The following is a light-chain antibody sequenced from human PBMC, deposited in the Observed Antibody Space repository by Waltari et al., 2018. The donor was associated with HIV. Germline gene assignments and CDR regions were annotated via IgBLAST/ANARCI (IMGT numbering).Light chain of an antibody. J-gene: IGKJ3*01. CDR2: AAS. CDR1: QTVNIF. V-gene: IGKV1-39*01. CDR3: QQSYSGLT. Sequence: RVSITCRASQTVNIFLNWYQQKPGKAPNLLIYAASSLQPGVPSRFNGYGSGTDFTLTINGLQVEDFATYYCQQSYSGLTFGPGTKVDV.